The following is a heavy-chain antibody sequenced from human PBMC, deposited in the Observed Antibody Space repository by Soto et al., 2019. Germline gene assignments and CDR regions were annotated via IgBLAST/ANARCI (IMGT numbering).Heavy chain of an antibody. D-gene: IGHD3-22*01. CDR1: GFTFISYG. CDR3: ARPKYYYDRSGPDY. CDR2: IKQDGSEK. V-gene: IGHV3-7*01. J-gene: IGHJ4*02. Sequence: PGGSLRLSCAASGFTFISYGMSWVCQSPGKGLEWVANIKQDGSEKYYVDSVEGRFTISRDNAKNSLYLQMNSLRAEDTAVYYCARPKYYYDRSGPDYWGQGTLVTVSS.